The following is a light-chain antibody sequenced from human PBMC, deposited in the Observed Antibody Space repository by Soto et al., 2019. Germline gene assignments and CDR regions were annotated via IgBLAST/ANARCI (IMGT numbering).Light chain of an antibody. V-gene: IGKV3-15*01. CDR1: QSVSSN. CDR2: TSA. Sequence: EVVMTQSPATLPVSLGESATLSCRASQSVSSNVAWYQQKPGLAPRLLIHTSATRATGIPARFSGRGSGTFFTLTISGLQSEDFATYYCQQYDNWPPTTFGPGTRL. CDR3: QQYDNWPPTT. J-gene: IGKJ5*01.